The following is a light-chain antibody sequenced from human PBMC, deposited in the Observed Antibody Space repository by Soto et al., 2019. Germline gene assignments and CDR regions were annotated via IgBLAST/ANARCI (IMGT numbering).Light chain of an antibody. CDR3: CSYAGSYPWV. CDR2: DVS. CDR1: SSDVGGYNF. V-gene: IGLV2-11*01. J-gene: IGLJ3*02. Sequence: QSALTQPRSVSGSPGQSVTISSTGTSSDVGGYNFVSWYQQHPGKAPKLMIYDVSKRPSGVPDRFSASKSDNTASLTISGLQAEDEDDYCSCSYAGSYPWVFGGGTKLTVL.